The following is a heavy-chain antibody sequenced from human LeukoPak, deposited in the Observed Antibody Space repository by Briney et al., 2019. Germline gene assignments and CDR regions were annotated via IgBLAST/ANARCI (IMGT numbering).Heavy chain of an antibody. CDR3: ARGLAAAGKERDY. CDR1: GFTFSYYG. Sequence: GGSLRLSCAVSGFTFSYYGLNWVRQAPGKGLEWVSYISSNSRTVEYADSVKGRFTISRDNAKNSLYLQMNTLRAEDTAVYYCARGLAAAGKERDYWGQGTLVTVSS. V-gene: IGHV3-48*01. D-gene: IGHD6-13*01. CDR2: ISSNSRTV. J-gene: IGHJ4*02.